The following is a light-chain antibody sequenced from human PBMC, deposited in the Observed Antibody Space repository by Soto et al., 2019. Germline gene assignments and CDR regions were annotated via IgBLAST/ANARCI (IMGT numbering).Light chain of an antibody. CDR2: EVT. CDR1: TSDIGGYNY. Sequence: QSVLTQPASVSGSPGQSITISCTGTTSDIGGYNYVSWYQQHPGKAPKLIIYEVTNRPSGVSSRFSGSKSGNTASLSISGLQPEDEADYYCSSYTSSNTLVFGGGAKLTVL. J-gene: IGLJ2*01. V-gene: IGLV2-14*01. CDR3: SSYTSSNTLV.